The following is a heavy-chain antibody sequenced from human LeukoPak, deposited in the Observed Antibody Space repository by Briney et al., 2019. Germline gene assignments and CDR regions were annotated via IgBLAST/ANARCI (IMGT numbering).Heavy chain of an antibody. CDR2: IYYSGST. D-gene: IGHD6-13*01. V-gene: IGHV4-59*01. CDR3: ARVSYSSSWYPTDYYYYYGMDV. J-gene: IGHJ6*02. Sequence: PSETLSLTCTVSGGSISNYYWSWIRQPPGKGLEWIGYIYYSGSTNYNPSLKSRVTISVDTSKNQFSLKLSSVTAADTAVYYCARVSYSSSWYPTDYYYYYGMDVWGQGTTVTVSS. CDR1: GGSISNYY.